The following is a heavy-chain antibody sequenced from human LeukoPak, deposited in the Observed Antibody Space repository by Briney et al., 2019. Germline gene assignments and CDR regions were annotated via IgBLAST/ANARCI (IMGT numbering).Heavy chain of an antibody. J-gene: IGHJ3*02. CDR1: GYSFTSYW. CDR3: ARLYTGSSGAFDI. Sequence: GESLKISCKGSGYSFTSYWIGWVRQMPGKGLVWMGIIYPDDSDTRYSPPLQGQVTTSADKSINTAYLQWSSLKASGTAMYYCARLYTGSSGAFDIWGQGTMVTVSS. V-gene: IGHV5-51*01. D-gene: IGHD1-26*01. CDR2: IYPDDSDT.